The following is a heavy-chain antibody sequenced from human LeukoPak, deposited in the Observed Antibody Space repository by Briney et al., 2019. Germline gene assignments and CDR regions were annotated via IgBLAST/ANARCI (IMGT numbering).Heavy chain of an antibody. V-gene: IGHV1-69*13. J-gene: IGHJ4*02. D-gene: IGHD3-22*01. CDR3: ARGRYYDSSGYYYVPFDY. Sequence: ASVKVSCKASGGTFSSYAISWVRQAPGQGLEWMGGIIPIFGTANYAQKFQGRVTITADESTSTAYMELSSLRSEDTAVYYCARGRYYDSSGYYYVPFDYWGQGTLVTVSS. CDR2: IIPIFGTA. CDR1: GGTFSSYA.